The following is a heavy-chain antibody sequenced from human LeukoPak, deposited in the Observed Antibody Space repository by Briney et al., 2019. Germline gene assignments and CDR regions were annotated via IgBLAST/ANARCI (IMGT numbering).Heavy chain of an antibody. CDR3: ARTETGSYQLLTFSRYYYGMDV. J-gene: IGHJ6*04. CDR1: GGSVSSGGYY. Sequence: PSETLSLTCTVSGGSVSSGGYYWSWIRQPPGKGLEWIGYIYYSGSTNYNPSFKSRVTISVDTSKNQFSLKLSSVTAADTAVYYCARTETGSYQLLTFSRYYYGMDVWGKGTTVTVSS. V-gene: IGHV4-61*08. D-gene: IGHD2-2*01. CDR2: IYYSGST.